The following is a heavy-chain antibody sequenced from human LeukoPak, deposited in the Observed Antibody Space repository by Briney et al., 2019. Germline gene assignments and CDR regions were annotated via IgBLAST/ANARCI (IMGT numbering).Heavy chain of an antibody. V-gene: IGHV4-30-4*01. J-gene: IGHJ6*02. CDR1: GGSISSGDYY. D-gene: IGHD4-17*01. CDR3: ARERATVMDYYGMDV. Sequence: PSETLSLTCTVSGGSISSGDYYWSWIRQPPGKGLEWIGYIYYSGSTYYNPSLKSRVTISVDTSKNQFSPKLSSVTAADTAVYYCARERATVMDYYGMDVWGQGTTVTVSS. CDR2: IYYSGST.